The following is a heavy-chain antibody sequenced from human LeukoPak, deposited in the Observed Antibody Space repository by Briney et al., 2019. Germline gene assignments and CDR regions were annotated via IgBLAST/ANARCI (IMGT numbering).Heavy chain of an antibody. CDR1: GYTFTSYD. CDR3: ARSIVGVRKRNDY. J-gene: IGHJ4*02. CDR2: MNPNSGHT. V-gene: IGHV1-8*01. Sequence: GASVTVSCTASGYTFTSYDIIWVRQASGQGLEWMGWMNPNSGHTGYAQKFQGRVTMTRTTSISTAYMELTSLTSGDSAVYYCARSIVGVRKRNDYWGQGTLVTVSS. D-gene: IGHD1-26*01.